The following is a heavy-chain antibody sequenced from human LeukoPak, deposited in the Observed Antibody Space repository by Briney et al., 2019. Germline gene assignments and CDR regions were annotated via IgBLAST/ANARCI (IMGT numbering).Heavy chain of an antibody. J-gene: IGHJ4*02. V-gene: IGHV3-23*01. CDR3: ARHLSGVTGYTYGRGIDY. Sequence: GGSLRLSCAASGFTFSSYGMSWVRQAPGKGLEWVSAISGSGGSTYYADSVKGRFTISRDNAKTSLYLQMNSLRAEDTAVYYCARHLSGVTGYTYGRGIDYWGQGTLVTVSS. D-gene: IGHD5-18*01. CDR2: ISGSGGST. CDR1: GFTFSSYG.